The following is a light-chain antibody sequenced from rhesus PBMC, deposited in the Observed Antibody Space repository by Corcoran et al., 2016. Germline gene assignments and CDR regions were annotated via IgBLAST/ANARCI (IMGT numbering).Light chain of an antibody. CDR1: SNDVGAYDY. V-gene: IGLV2-23*01. Sequence: QAALTQPPSVSGSPGQSVTISCTGTSNDVGAYDYVSWYQQHPGTAPKLMIYEVSNRPSGVSDRFSGSKSGNTASLTISGLQAEDEADYYCSSFAVTNTYSFGAGTRLTVL. CDR2: EVS. J-gene: IGLJ1*01. CDR3: SSFAVTNTYS.